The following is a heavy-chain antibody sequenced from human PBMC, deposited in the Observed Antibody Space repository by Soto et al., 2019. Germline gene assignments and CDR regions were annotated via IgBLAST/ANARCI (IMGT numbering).Heavy chain of an antibody. D-gene: IGHD6-13*01. V-gene: IGHV3-33*01. CDR1: GFTFSSYG. Sequence: QVQLVESGGGVVQPGRSLRLSCTASGFTFSSYGRHWVRQAPGKGLEWVAVIWYDGSNKYYADSVKGRFTISRDNSKKPLYLQMNSLIDEDTDVYYCERAIVAAGVDYYYYYGMDDWGQGHKVTVCS. J-gene: IGHJ6*02. CDR3: ERAIVAAGVDYYYYYGMDD. CDR2: IWYDGSNK.